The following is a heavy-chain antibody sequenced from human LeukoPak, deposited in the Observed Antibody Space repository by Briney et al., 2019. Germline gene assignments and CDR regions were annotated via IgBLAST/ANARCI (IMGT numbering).Heavy chain of an antibody. V-gene: IGHV1-8*01. CDR1: GDPFTTND. Sequence: GASVKVSCKASGDPFTTNDINWVRQATGQGLEWMGWMNPNSGNTGSTQKFQGRVTMTRNISISTAYMGLTNLRSEDTAVYYCARVTAAGTWTFDIWGQGTTVSVSS. CDR3: ARVTAAGTWTFDI. J-gene: IGHJ3*02. D-gene: IGHD6-13*01. CDR2: MNPNSGNT.